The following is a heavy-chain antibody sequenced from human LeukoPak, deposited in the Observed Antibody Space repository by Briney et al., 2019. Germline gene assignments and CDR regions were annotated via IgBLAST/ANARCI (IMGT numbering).Heavy chain of an antibody. CDR1: GFTFSDYY. Sequence: GGSLRLSCAASGFTFSDYYMSWIRQAPGKGLEWVSYISSSGSTIYYADSVKGRFTISRDNAKNSLYLQMNSLRAEDTAVYYCARDPLWAPSGSYPPPYWFDPWGQGTLVTVSS. J-gene: IGHJ5*02. D-gene: IGHD1-26*01. CDR2: ISSSGSTI. V-gene: IGHV3-11*01. CDR3: ARDPLWAPSGSYPPPYWFDP.